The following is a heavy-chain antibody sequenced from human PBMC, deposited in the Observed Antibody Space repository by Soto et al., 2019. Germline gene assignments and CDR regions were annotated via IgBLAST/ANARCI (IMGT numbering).Heavy chain of an antibody. D-gene: IGHD2-15*01. CDR1: GFSFSTTGAG. CDR2: IFWNDAK. J-gene: IGHJ4*02. V-gene: IGHV2-5*01. Sequence: QIALKESGPTLVKPSQTLTLTCTFSGFSFSTTGAGVGWIRQPPGKPLEWLALIFWNDAKRYSPSLRSRLTIIKDTSKNQVVLTMTNVDPVDTATYYWAYRRGGSSSGGNFDYWGQGTPVTVYS. CDR3: AYRRGGSSSGGNFDY.